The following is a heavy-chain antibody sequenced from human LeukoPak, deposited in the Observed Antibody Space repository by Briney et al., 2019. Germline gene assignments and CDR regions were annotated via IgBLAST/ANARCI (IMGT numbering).Heavy chain of an antibody. CDR3: ARVLTYDSSALDHYFDY. J-gene: IGHJ4*02. D-gene: IGHD3-22*01. Sequence: SETLSLTCTVSGYFISSGYYWGWIRQPPGNGLEWIGSIYHSGSTYYNPSLKSRVTISVDTSKNQFSLKLRSVTAAETAVYYCARVLTYDSSALDHYFDYWGQGNLVTVSS. CDR1: GYFISSGYY. CDR2: IYHSGST. V-gene: IGHV4-38-2*02.